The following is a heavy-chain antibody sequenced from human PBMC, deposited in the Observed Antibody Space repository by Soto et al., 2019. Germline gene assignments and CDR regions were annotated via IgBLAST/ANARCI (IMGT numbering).Heavy chain of an antibody. CDR2: INPSGGST. CDR3: ARDKGRYCSSTTCYELEY. D-gene: IGHD2-2*01. Sequence: ASVKVSCKASGYTFTSYFMHWVRQAPGQGLEWMGIINPSGGSTSYAQKFQGRVTMTRDTSTSTVYMELSSLRSEDTAVYYCARDKGRYCSSTTCYELEYWGQGTLVTVSS. J-gene: IGHJ4*02. V-gene: IGHV1-46*01. CDR1: GYTFTSYF.